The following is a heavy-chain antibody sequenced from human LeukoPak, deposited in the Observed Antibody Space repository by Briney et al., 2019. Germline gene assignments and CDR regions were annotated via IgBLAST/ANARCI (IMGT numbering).Heavy chain of an antibody. V-gene: IGHV3-23*01. Sequence: PGGSLTLSCPASGFTLSNYSMRWLRQAPRKGRDWVSATNLSGGSTYYPDSVKGPSTISRDNSKNTLYLKMNSLRAEDRAVYYCAKFPRLVDTAMVDYWGQGTLVTVSS. CDR3: AKFPRLVDTAMVDY. J-gene: IGHJ4*02. CDR2: TNLSGGST. D-gene: IGHD5-18*01. CDR1: GFTLSNYS.